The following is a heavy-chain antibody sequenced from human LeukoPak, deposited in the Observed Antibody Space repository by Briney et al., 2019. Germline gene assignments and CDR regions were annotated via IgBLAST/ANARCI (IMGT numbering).Heavy chain of an antibody. J-gene: IGHJ4*02. Sequence: GESLKISCKASGYTFTSYWVGWVRQMPGKGLEWMGIFYPGDSNTRYSPSFEGQVTISADKSISSAYLQWSTLKASDTAMYYCARSIAAAGSPTFDYWGQGTLVTVSS. CDR3: ARSIAAAGSPTFDY. CDR2: FYPGDSNT. V-gene: IGHV5-51*01. CDR1: GYTFTSYW. D-gene: IGHD6-13*01.